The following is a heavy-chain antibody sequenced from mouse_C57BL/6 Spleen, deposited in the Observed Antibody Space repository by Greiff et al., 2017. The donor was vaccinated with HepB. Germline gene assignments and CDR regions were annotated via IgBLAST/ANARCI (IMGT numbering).Heavy chain of an antibody. Sequence: QLQESGAELVKPGASVKLSCKASGYTFTSYWMHWVKQRPGQGLEWIGMIHPNSGSTNYNEKFKSKATLTVDKSSSTAYMQLSSLTSEDSAVYYCARGGLSRYFDYWGQGTTLTVSS. D-gene: IGHD3-3*01. CDR1: GYTFTSYW. CDR2: IHPNSGST. V-gene: IGHV1-64*01. CDR3: ARGGLSRYFDY. J-gene: IGHJ2*01.